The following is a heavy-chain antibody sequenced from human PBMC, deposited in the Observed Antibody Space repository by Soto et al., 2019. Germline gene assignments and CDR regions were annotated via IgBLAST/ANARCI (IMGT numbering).Heavy chain of an antibody. D-gene: IGHD6-19*01. V-gene: IGHV4-4*07. Sequence: SETLSLTCTVSGGSISSSYWSWIRQPAGKGLEWSGRIFTSGSTNYNPSLKSRLTMSVDTSKNQFSLKLSSVTAADTALYYCARDSPEVAGTIDYWGQGTLVTVSS. CDR1: GGSISSSY. J-gene: IGHJ4*02. CDR2: IFTSGST. CDR3: ARDSPEVAGTIDY.